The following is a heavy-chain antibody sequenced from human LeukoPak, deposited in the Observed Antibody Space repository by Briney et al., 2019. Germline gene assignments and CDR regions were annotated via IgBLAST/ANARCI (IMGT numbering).Heavy chain of an antibody. J-gene: IGHJ4*02. D-gene: IGHD3-16*02. CDR2: ISGSSGNT. CDR1: GFTFSSFG. V-gene: IGHV3-23*01. Sequence: PGGSLRLSCAASGFTFSSFGMRWVRQAPGKGLEWAAAISGSSGNTYYADSVKGRFTISRDNSKNTLYLQMNSLRAEDTAVYYCANAVSYYFGYWGQGTLVTVSS. CDR3: ANAVSYYFGY.